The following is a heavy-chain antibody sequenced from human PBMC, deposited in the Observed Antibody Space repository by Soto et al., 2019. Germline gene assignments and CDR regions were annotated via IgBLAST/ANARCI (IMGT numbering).Heavy chain of an antibody. Sequence: GGSLRLSCAASGFTFSSYDMHWVRQATGKGLEWFSAIGTAGDTYYPGSVKGRFTISRENAKNSLYLQMNSLRAGDTAVYYCARGRYCSGGSCYSIFGYYMDVWGKGTTVTVSS. CDR1: GFTFSSYD. V-gene: IGHV3-13*01. CDR2: IGTAGDT. J-gene: IGHJ6*03. CDR3: ARGRYCSGGSCYSIFGYYMDV. D-gene: IGHD2-15*01.